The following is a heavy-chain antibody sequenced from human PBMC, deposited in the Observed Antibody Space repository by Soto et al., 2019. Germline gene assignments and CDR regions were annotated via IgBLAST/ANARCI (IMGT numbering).Heavy chain of an antibody. D-gene: IGHD2-21*02. CDR2: IYYSGST. Sequence: PSETLSLTCTVSGGSISSYYWSWIRQPPGKGLEWIGYIYYSGSTNYNPSLKSRVTISVDTSKNQFSLKLSSVTAADTAVYYCARHVVAYCGGDCYSFDYWGQGTLVTVSS. V-gene: IGHV4-59*08. J-gene: IGHJ4*02. CDR3: ARHVVAYCGGDCYSFDY. CDR1: GGSISSYY.